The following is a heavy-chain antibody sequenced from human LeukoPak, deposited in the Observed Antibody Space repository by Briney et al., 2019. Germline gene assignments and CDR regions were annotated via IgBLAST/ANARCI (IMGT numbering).Heavy chain of an antibody. Sequence: SETLSLTCTVSGGSISTDYWSWIRQPAGQGLEWIGRISSSGRTNYNPALKSRVTMSVDTSKNQFSLKLISVTAADTAVYYCATGYSSSSGYDYWGQGTLVTVSS. D-gene: IGHD6-6*01. V-gene: IGHV4-4*07. CDR2: ISSSGRT. CDR3: ATGYSSSSGYDY. J-gene: IGHJ4*02. CDR1: GGSISTDY.